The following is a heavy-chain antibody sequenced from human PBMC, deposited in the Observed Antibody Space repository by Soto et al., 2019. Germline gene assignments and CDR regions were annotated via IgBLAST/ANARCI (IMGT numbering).Heavy chain of an antibody. CDR3: AKDLGYSSGWDRYFDY. CDR1: GFTFSSYG. Sequence: QVQLVESGGGVVQPGRSLRLSCAASGFTFSSYGMHWVRQAPGKGLEWVAVISYDGSNKYYADSVKGRFTISRDNSKNTLYLQMNSLRAEDTAVYYCAKDLGYSSGWDRYFDYWGQGTLVTVSS. V-gene: IGHV3-30*18. D-gene: IGHD6-19*01. CDR2: ISYDGSNK. J-gene: IGHJ4*02.